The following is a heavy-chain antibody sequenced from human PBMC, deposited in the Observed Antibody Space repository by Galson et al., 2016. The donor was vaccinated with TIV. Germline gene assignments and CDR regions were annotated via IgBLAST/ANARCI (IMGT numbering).Heavy chain of an antibody. CDR2: ITPLFGNT. V-gene: IGHV1-69*05. D-gene: IGHD5-18*01. J-gene: IGHJ6*02. Sequence: SVKVSCKAPGGTFSSFVLNWVRQAPGQGLEWMGGITPLFGNTNYAQKFQGRVTITTDESTSTAYMELSSLRSEDTAVYYCARDRNTAFDTYSYYCGMDVWGQGTTVTVSS. CDR3: ARDRNTAFDTYSYYCGMDV. CDR1: GGTFSSFV.